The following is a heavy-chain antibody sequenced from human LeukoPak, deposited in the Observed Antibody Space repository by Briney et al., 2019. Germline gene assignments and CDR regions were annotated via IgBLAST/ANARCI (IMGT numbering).Heavy chain of an antibody. CDR3: ARGAGSWYFSYFDY. D-gene: IGHD6-13*01. CDR2: INHSGST. V-gene: IGHV4-34*01. CDR1: GGSISSYY. Sequence: PSETLSLTCTVSGGSISSYYWSWIRQPPGKGLEWIGEINHSGSTNYNPSLKSRVTISVDTSKNQFSLKLSSVTAADTAVYYCARGAGSWYFSYFDYWGQGTLVTVSS. J-gene: IGHJ4*02.